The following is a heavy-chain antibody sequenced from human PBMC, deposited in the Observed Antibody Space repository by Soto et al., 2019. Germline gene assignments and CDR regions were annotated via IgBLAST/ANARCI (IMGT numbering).Heavy chain of an antibody. J-gene: IGHJ4*02. V-gene: IGHV1-46*02. D-gene: IGHD1-26*01. CDR1: GYTFNRHY. Sequence: QVQLVQSGAEVRKPGASVKVSCKASGYTFNRHYIQWVRQAPGQGLEWMGMIDPSGGDTNYAKKFQGRVTLTSDTSTSTVYMELTSLRSEDTAVYYCAKRRGVGLTRSSFDYWGPGTLVIVSS. CDR3: AKRRGVGLTRSSFDY. CDR2: IDPSGGDT.